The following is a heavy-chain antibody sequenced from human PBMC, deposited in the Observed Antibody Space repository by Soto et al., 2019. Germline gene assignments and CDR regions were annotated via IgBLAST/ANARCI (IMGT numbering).Heavy chain of an antibody. CDR1: GFTFSSYS. CDR2: ISSSSSYI. D-gene: IGHD4-17*01. J-gene: IGHJ6*03. V-gene: IGHV3-21*01. Sequence: GGSLRLSCAASGFTFSSYSMNWVRQAPGKGLEWVSSISSSSSYIYYADSVKGRFTISRDNAKNSLYLQMNSLRAEDTAVYYFARDNDYGDYRGSTYYYYYYMDVGGKGTTVTGS. CDR3: ARDNDYGDYRGSTYYYYYYMDV.